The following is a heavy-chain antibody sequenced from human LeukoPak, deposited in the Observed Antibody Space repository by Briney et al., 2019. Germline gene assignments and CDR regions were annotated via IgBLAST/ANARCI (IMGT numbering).Heavy chain of an antibody. CDR3: ARSRFSLYYDTLTGYFDY. CDR1: GFTFSDYY. D-gene: IGHD3-9*01. J-gene: IGHJ4*02. CDR2: ITSSGSTQ. V-gene: IGHV3-11*04. Sequence: GGSLRLSCAASGFTFSDYYMSWIRQAPGKGLEWVSYITSSGSTQHYADSVKGRFTISRDSAKNSLYLQMNSLRAEDTAVYYCARSRFSLYYDTLTGYFDYWGQGTLVTVSS.